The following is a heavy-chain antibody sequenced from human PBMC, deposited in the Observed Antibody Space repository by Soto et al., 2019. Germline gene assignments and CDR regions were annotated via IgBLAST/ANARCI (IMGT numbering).Heavy chain of an antibody. J-gene: IGHJ5*02. CDR2: TKRKIAGGTT. CDR3: TTDATQTFCEGGPCYSVQKKIHAS. D-gene: IGHD2-15*01. CDR1: GFPFSNGC. Sequence: EVQLVESGGGLVKAGGSLRLSCAASGFPFSNGCMSWVRQAPGKGLQWVGRTKRKIAGGTTDYSAPVKGRFNISRDDSTNTLYLQMDSLLSEDTAVYYCTTDATQTFCEGGPCYSVQKKIHASWGQGTLVTVSS. V-gene: IGHV3-15*01.